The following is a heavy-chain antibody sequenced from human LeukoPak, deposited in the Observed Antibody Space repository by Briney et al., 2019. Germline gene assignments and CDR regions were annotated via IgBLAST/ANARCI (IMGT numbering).Heavy chain of an antibody. CDR1: GFTFSSYA. CDR3: AKDNEGYSYGHRYYYYMDV. J-gene: IGHJ6*03. V-gene: IGHV3-23*01. CDR2: ISGSGGST. Sequence: GGSLRLSCAASGFTFSSYAMSWVRQAPGKGLEWVSAISGSGGSTYYADSVKGRFTISRDNSKNTLYLQMNSLRAEDTAVYYCAKDNEGYSYGHRYYYYMDVWGKGTTVTVSS. D-gene: IGHD5-18*01.